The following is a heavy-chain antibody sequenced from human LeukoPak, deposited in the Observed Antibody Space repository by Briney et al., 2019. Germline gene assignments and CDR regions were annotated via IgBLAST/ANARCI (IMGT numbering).Heavy chain of an antibody. J-gene: IGHJ5*02. Sequence: GESLKISCKGSGYSFTRYWIGSVRQMPGKGLEWMGIIYPGDSDTRYSPSFQGQVIISADKSITTAYLQWSSLKASDTAMYYCARRYSSSWYVRAYNWFDLWGQGTLVTVSS. CDR1: GYSFTRYW. CDR2: IYPGDSDT. D-gene: IGHD6-13*01. V-gene: IGHV5-51*01. CDR3: ARRYSSSWYVRAYNWFDL.